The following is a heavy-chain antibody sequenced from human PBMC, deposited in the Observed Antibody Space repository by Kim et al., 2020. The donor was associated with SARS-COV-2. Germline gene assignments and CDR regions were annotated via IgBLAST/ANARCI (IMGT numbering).Heavy chain of an antibody. CDR3: ARDALITMVRGVIVYYFDY. Sequence: GGSLRLSCAASGFTFSSYAMHWVRQAPGKGLEWVAVISYDGSNKYYADSVKGRFTISRDNSKNTLYLQMNSLRAEDTAVYYCARDALITMVRGVIVYYFDYWGQGTLVAVSS. D-gene: IGHD3-10*01. CDR1: GFTFSSYA. J-gene: IGHJ4*02. CDR2: ISYDGSNK. V-gene: IGHV3-30*04.